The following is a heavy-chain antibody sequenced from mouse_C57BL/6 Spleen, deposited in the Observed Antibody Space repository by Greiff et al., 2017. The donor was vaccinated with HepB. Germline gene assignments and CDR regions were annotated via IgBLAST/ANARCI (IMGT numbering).Heavy chain of an antibody. Sequence: VQLQQPGAELVKPGASVKLSCKASGYTFTSYWMHWVKQRPGQGLEWIGMIHPNSRSTNYNEKFKSKATLTVDKSSSTAYMQLSSLTSEDSAVYYCARGIYYYGSCAMDYWGQGTSVTVSS. CDR1: GYTFTSYW. D-gene: IGHD1-1*01. CDR3: ARGIYYYGSCAMDY. CDR2: IHPNSRST. J-gene: IGHJ4*01. V-gene: IGHV1-64*01.